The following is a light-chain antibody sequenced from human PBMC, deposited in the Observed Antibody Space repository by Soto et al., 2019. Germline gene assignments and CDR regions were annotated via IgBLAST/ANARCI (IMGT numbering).Light chain of an antibody. V-gene: IGLV1-47*01. CDR1: SSNIGSNY. J-gene: IGLJ1*01. CDR3: AAWDDSLSGYV. Sequence: QSVLTQPPSASGTPGQRVTISCSGSSSNIGSNYVYWYQQLPGTAPKLLIYRNNQRPSGVPVRFSGSKSGTSASLAISGLRSEDEADYYCAAWDDSLSGYVVATGTKVT. CDR2: RNN.